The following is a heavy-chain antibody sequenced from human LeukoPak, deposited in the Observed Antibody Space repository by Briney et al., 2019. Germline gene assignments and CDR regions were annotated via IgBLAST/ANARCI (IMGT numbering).Heavy chain of an antibody. V-gene: IGHV1-2*06. CDR3: ARGPWYDSSGYLDFDY. Sequence: GASVKVSCKASGYTFTGYYMHWVRQAPGQGLEWMGRINPNSGGTNYAQKFQGRVTMTRDTSISTAYMELSRLRSDDTAVYYCARGPWYDSSGYLDFDYRGQGTLVTVSS. CDR2: INPNSGGT. D-gene: IGHD3-22*01. J-gene: IGHJ4*02. CDR1: GYTFTGYY.